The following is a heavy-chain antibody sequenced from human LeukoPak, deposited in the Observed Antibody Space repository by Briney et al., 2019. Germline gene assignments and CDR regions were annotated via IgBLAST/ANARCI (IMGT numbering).Heavy chain of an antibody. J-gene: IGHJ4*02. D-gene: IGHD3-3*01. CDR2: INQGGSET. CDR1: GFSFCIFW. Sequence: SGGSLRLSCAASGFSFCIFWMSWVRQAPGQGLEWVANINQGGSETYYVDSVKGRFTISRDNAKNSLFLQLNSLRAEDTAVYYCARSPGVGTVDYWGQGSLVTVSS. CDR3: ARSPGVGTVDY. V-gene: IGHV3-7*01.